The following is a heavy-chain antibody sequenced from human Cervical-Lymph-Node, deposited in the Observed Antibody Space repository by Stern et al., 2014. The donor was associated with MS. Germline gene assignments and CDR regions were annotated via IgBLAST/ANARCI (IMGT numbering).Heavy chain of an antibody. D-gene: IGHD4-23*01. J-gene: IGHJ4*02. CDR3: ARERPIYGGNYYTRTFDY. V-gene: IGHV1-18*01. Sequence: QMQLVQSGAEVKKPGASVKVSCKASGYTLTSYGISWVRQAPGQGLEWMGWMSAYDGNTNYAQKLQGRVTMTTDTSTSTAYMELRSLRSDDTAVYYCARERPIYGGNYYTRTFDYWGQGTLVTVSS. CDR1: GYTLTSYG. CDR2: MSAYDGNT.